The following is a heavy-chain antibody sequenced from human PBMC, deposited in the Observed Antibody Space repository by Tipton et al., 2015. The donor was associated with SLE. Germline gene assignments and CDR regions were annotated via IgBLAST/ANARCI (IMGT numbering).Heavy chain of an antibody. V-gene: IGHV3-64*01. CDR3: AGEIYYYYLDV. J-gene: IGHJ6*03. CDR2: ISPSGDST. Sequence: SLRLSCAASGNTFSIFSMQWVRQAPGKGLEYVSAISPSGDSTSYANSVKARFTISRDNSVNMLYLQMGSLRVEDTAVYYCAGEIYYYYLDVWGTGTTVTVSS. CDR1: GNTFSIFS.